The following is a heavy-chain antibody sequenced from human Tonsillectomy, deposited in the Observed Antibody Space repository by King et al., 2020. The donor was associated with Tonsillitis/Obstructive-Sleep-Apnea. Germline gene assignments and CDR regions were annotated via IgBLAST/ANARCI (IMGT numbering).Heavy chain of an antibody. D-gene: IGHD2-2*01. V-gene: IGHV3-23*04. CDR1: GFTFRSYA. J-gene: IGHJ3*02. Sequence: VQLVESGGGLVQPGGSLRISCAASGFTFRSYAMSWARQAPGKGLEWVSGISGGGSSTYYADSVKGRFTISRDKSKNTLYLQVNNLRAEDTAVYYCAKTLGYCSSTSCVRGGFDIWGQGTLVTVSS. CDR3: AKTLGYCSSTSCVRGGFDI. CDR2: ISGGGSST.